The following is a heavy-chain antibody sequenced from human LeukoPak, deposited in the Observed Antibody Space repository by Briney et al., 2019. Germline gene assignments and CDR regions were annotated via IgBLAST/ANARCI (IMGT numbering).Heavy chain of an antibody. CDR1: GGSISGSSHY. CDR3: ARAYYYGSGSRPFYFDY. Sequence: SETLSRTCTVSGGSISGSSHYWGWIRQPPGKGLEWIGYIYHSGSTYYNPSLKSRVTISVDRSKNQFSLKLSSVTAADTAVYYCARAYYYGSGSRPFYFDYWGQGTLVTVSS. CDR2: IYHSGST. V-gene: IGHV4-39*07. D-gene: IGHD3-10*01. J-gene: IGHJ4*02.